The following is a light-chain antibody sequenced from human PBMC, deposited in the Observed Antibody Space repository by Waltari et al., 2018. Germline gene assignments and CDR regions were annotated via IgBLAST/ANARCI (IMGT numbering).Light chain of an antibody. J-gene: IGLJ2*01. CDR3: QSVDNSDSYPLV. Sequence: SYELTQPPSVSVSPGKTASIPCSSATLPNHSVYWHQQKPGQAPRLVIYKDIERPSGIPERFSGSSSGTTVTLTISRVQAEDEADYYCQSVDNSDSYPLVFGGGTKLTVL. CDR1: TLPNHS. V-gene: IGLV3-25*03. CDR2: KDI.